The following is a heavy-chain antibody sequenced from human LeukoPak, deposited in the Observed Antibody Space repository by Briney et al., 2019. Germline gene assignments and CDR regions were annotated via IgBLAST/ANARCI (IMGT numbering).Heavy chain of an antibody. J-gene: IGHJ4*02. Sequence: SETLSLTCAVYGGSFSGYYWSWIRQPPGKGLEWIGEINHSGSTNYNPSLTSRVTISVDTSKNQFSLKLSSVSAADTAVYYCARGLAAAGADYWGQGTLVTVSS. CDR3: ARGLAAAGADY. V-gene: IGHV4-34*01. CDR2: INHSGST. D-gene: IGHD6-13*01. CDR1: GGSFSGYY.